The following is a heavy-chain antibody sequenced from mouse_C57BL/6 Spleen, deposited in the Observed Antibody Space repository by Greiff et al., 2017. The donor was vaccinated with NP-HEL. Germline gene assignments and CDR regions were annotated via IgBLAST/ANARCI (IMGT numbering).Heavy chain of an antibody. CDR2: INPNNGGT. CDR1: GYTFTDYN. Sequence: EVQLVESGPELVKPGASVKIPCKASGYTFTDYNMDWVKQSHGKSLEWIGDINPNNGGTIYNQKFKGKATLTVDKSSSTAYMELRSLTSEDTAVYYCARSLDAMDYWGQGTSVTVSS. J-gene: IGHJ4*01. CDR3: ARSLDAMDY. V-gene: IGHV1-18*01.